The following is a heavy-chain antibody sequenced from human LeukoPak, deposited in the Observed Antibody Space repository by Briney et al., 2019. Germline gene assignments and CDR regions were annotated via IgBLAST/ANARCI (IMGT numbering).Heavy chain of an antibody. J-gene: IGHJ4*02. CDR1: GFTFDDYA. D-gene: IGHD1-1*01. V-gene: IGHV3-74*01. Sequence: GGSLRLSCAGSGFTFDDYAMHWVRQAPGKGLVWVSRINSDGTSYADSVKGRFTISRDNSKNTMYLQMNSLRPEDTAVYYCAKEKQLEPFDYWGQGTLVTVSS. CDR2: INSDGT. CDR3: AKEKQLEPFDY.